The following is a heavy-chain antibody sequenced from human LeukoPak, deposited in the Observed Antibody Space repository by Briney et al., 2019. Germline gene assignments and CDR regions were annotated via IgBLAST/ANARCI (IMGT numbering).Heavy chain of an antibody. CDR3: AKTLTAFKAPFDY. J-gene: IGHJ4*02. Sequence: GGSLRLSCTTSGFTFDDYGLSWVRQAPGKGLEWVSDINWNGGSTGYADSVKGRFTISRDNAKNSLYLQMNSLRAEDTAVYYCAKTLTAFKAPFDYWGQGTLVTVSS. CDR2: INWNGGST. V-gene: IGHV3-20*04. D-gene: IGHD2/OR15-2a*01. CDR1: GFTFDDYG.